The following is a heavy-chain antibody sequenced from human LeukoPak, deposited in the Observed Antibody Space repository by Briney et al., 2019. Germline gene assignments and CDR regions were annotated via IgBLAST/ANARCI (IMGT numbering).Heavy chain of an antibody. CDR3: ARVGYGDYFDY. CDR1: GGSIISYY. Sequence: SETLSFTCIVPGGSIISYYWSWIRQPLGKGLEWIGYIYYSGTTNYNPSLKSRVTISVDTSNDQFSLKLSSVTAADTAVYYCARVGYGDYFDYWGQGTLVTVSS. D-gene: IGHD4-17*01. J-gene: IGHJ4*02. CDR2: IYYSGTT. V-gene: IGHV4-59*01.